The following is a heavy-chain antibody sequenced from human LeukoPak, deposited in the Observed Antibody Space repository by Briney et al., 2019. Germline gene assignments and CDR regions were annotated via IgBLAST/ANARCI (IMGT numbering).Heavy chain of an antibody. CDR2: ISGSGGST. Sequence: PGGSLRLSCAASGFTFSSYAMSWVRQAPGKGLEWVSAISGSGGSTYYADSVKGRFTISRDNSKNTLCLQMNSLRAEDTAVYYCAKGRWVTDIVVVPAAKGGMDVWGKGTTVTVSS. J-gene: IGHJ6*04. CDR3: AKGRWVTDIVVVPAAKGGMDV. V-gene: IGHV3-23*01. D-gene: IGHD2-2*01. CDR1: GFTFSSYA.